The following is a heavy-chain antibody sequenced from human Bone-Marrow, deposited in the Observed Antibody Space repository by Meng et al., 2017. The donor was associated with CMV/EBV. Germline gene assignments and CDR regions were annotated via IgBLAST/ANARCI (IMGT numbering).Heavy chain of an antibody. CDR3: ASERITMIVVAY. CDR2: ISSSGSTI. Sequence: GESLKISCAASGFTFSSYEMNWVRQAPGKGLEWVSYISSSGSTIYYADSVKGRSTISRDNSKNTLYLQMNSLRAEDTAVYYCASERITMIVVAYWGQGTLVTVSS. D-gene: IGHD3-22*01. CDR1: GFTFSSYE. V-gene: IGHV3-48*03. J-gene: IGHJ4*02.